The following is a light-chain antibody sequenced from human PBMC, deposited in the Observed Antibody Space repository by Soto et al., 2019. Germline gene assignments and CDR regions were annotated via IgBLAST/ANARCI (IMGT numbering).Light chain of an antibody. V-gene: IGKV1-5*03. J-gene: IGKJ1*01. CDR1: QNIKSH. CDR3: QQYDLYSA. CDR2: TAS. Sequence: DIQMTLSPSTLSASVGDRVTITCRASQNIKSHLAWYQQKPGKAPKLLIYTASSLQSGVPSRFSGSGSGTEFTLTISSLQPDDFATFYCQQYDLYSAFGQGTKVEIK.